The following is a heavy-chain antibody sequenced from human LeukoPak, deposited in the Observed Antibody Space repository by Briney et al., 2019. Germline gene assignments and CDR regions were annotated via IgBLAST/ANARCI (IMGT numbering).Heavy chain of an antibody. CDR3: AKDFRIGYSAHFDY. J-gene: IGHJ4*02. D-gene: IGHD2-21*01. Sequence: GGSLRLSCVGSGFTFRSHAMSWVRQAPEKGLEFVSGIYENGGTTYYTDSVKGRFSISRDNSKNTLYLQMDSLRGEDTAVYYCAKDFRIGYSAHFDYWGRGALVTVSS. CDR2: IYENGGTT. V-gene: IGHV3-23*01. CDR1: GFTFRSHA.